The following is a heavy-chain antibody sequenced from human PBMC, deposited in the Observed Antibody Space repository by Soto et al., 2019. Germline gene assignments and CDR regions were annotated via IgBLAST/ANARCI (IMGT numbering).Heavy chain of an antibody. J-gene: IGHJ4*02. CDR1: GGSISSYY. D-gene: IGHD4-17*01. Sequence: SETLSLTCTVSGGSISSYYWSWIRQPPGKGLEWIGSIYYSGSTNYNPSLKSRVTISVDTSKNQFSLKLSSVTAADTAVYYCARQSISRDYGDYGNSDYWGQGTLVTVSS. CDR2: IYYSGST. CDR3: ARQSISRDYGDYGNSDY. V-gene: IGHV4-59*08.